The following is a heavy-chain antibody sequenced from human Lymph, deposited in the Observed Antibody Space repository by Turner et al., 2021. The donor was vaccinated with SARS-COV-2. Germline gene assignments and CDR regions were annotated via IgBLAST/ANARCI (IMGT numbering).Heavy chain of an antibody. V-gene: IGHV1-2*02. J-gene: IGHJ6*02. Sequence: QVQLVQSGAEVKKPGASVKVSCKASGYTLTGYYMHWVRQAPGQGLEGMGWINPNSGGTNYAQKFQGRVTMTRDTSISTAYMELSRLRSDDTAVYYCARDVERYNDFWSGYSGGYGLDVWGQGTTVTVSS. D-gene: IGHD3-3*01. CDR1: GYTLTGYY. CDR2: INPNSGGT. CDR3: ARDVERYNDFWSGYSGGYGLDV.